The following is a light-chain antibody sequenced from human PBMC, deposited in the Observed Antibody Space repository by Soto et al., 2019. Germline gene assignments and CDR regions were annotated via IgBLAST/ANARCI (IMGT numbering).Light chain of an antibody. V-gene: IGLV9-49*01. CDR1: SGYSNCK. J-gene: IGLJ2*01. CDR2: VGTGGMVG. CDR3: GACPGTGSNILV. Sequence: QPVLTQPPSASASPGDSVTLTCTLTSGYSNCKVDCYQQRPEKGPRLEMRVGTGGMVGSKGDDIADRFSVFGSGLNRYLTIKNIGEEDESDDHCGACPGTGSNILVFGGGTKLTVL.